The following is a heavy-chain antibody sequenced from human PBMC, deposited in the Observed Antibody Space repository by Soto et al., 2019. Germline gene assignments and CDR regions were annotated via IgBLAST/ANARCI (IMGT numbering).Heavy chain of an antibody. D-gene: IGHD2-21*02. V-gene: IGHV1-18*01. Sequence: GASVKVSCKASGYTFTSYGISWVRQAPGQGLEWMGWISAYNGNTNYAQKLQGRVTMTTDTSTSTAYMELRSLRSDDTAVYYCARDQRGDYYFGRLDYWGQGTLVTVS. CDR3: ARDQRGDYYFGRLDY. CDR1: GYTFTSYG. CDR2: ISAYNGNT. J-gene: IGHJ4*02.